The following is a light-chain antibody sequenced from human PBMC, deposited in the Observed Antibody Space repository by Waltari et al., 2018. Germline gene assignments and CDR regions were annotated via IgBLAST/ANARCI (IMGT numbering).Light chain of an antibody. CDR1: SSDVGSYNA. CDR2: EVN. CDR3: STYTGRVYV. V-gene: IGLV2-14*02. J-gene: IGLJ1*01. Sequence: QSALTQPASVSGSPGQSITISCSGTSSDVGSYNAVSCYHQHPDKAPKLMIYEVNNRPPGIAIGFAGAKSGNTASRTISGLQTEDEADYYCSTYTGRVYVFGTGTKVTVL.